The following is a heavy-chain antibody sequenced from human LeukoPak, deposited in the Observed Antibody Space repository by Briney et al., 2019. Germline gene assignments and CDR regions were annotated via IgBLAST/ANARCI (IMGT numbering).Heavy chain of an antibody. CDR2: IYYSGST. CDR3: ARLPGIAAAGIGYYYYGMDV. CDR1: GGSISSYY. D-gene: IGHD6-13*01. V-gene: IGHV4-59*08. Sequence: SETLSLTCTVSGGSISSYYWSWIRQPPGKGLEWIGYIYYSGSTNYNPSLKSRVTVSVDTSKNQFSLKLSSVTAADTAVYYCARLPGIAAAGIGYYYYGMDVWGQGTTVTVSS. J-gene: IGHJ6*02.